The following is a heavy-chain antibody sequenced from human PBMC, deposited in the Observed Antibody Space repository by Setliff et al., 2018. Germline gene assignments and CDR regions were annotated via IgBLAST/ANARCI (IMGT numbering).Heavy chain of an antibody. CDR1: GFHFSSHA. V-gene: IGHV3-21*06. CDR3: ARSAANGGHDPFDI. Sequence: PGGSLRLSCAASGFHFSSHAIHWVRQAPGKGLEWVSSLSSANNYIVYADSVKGRFTISRDNAKSSLFLQMNSLRADDTAVYYCARSAANGGHDPFDIWGQGTMVTVSS. CDR2: LSSANNYI. J-gene: IGHJ3*02. D-gene: IGHD6-25*01.